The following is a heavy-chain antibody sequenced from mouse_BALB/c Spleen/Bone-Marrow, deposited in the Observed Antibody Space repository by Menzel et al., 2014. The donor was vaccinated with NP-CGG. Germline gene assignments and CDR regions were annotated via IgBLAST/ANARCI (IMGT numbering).Heavy chain of an antibody. CDR2: IYPGDGDT. D-gene: IGHD1-2*01. CDR3: ARRDYGIRENYYAMDY. CDR1: GYTFTSYW. Sequence: VKLVESGAELARPGASVKLSCKASGYTFTSYWMQWVKQRPGQGLEWIGAIYPGDGDTRGTQKFKGKATLTADKSSSTAYMQLSSLASEDSAVYYCARRDYGIRENYYAMDYWGQGTSVTVSS. V-gene: IGHV1-87*01. J-gene: IGHJ4*01.